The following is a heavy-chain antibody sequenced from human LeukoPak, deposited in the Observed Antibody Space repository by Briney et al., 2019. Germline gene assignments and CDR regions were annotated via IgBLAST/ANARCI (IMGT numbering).Heavy chain of an antibody. D-gene: IGHD3-16*01. V-gene: IGHV3-15*01. CDR2: IKSKGNGGTI. J-gene: IGHJ4*02. CDR3: TTDPGGGVRGY. Sequence: PGGSLRLSCAASGFAFPNAWVNWVRQAPGKGLEWVGHIKSKGNGGTIDYAAPVKGRFTTSGDESKNTLYLQMNSLETEDTALYFCTTDPGGGVRGYWGQGTLVTVSS. CDR1: GFAFPNAW.